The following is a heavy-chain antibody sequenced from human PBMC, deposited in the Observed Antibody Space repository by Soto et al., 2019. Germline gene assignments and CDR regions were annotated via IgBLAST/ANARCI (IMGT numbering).Heavy chain of an antibody. D-gene: IGHD3-10*01. J-gene: IGHJ6*03. V-gene: IGHV1-69*02. CDR2: IIPILGIA. Sequence: QVQLVQSGAEVKKPGSSVKVSCKASGGTFSSYTISWVRQAPGQGLEWMGRIIPILGIANYAQKFQGRVTITADKSTSTAYMELSSLRSEDTAVYYCARVQPGSSPYYYYYYYMDVWGKGTTVTVSS. CDR3: ARVQPGSSPYYYYYYYMDV. CDR1: GGTFSSYT.